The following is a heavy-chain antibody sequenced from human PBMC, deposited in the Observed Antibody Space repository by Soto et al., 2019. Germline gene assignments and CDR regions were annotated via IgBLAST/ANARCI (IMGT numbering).Heavy chain of an antibody. CDR2: IYYSGST. V-gene: IGHV4-39*01. D-gene: IGHD6-13*01. J-gene: IGHJ6*02. CDR1: GGSISSSSYY. CDR3: ARVYSSSWVSSYYYGKDV. Sequence: SETLSLTCTVSGGSISSSSYYWGWIRQPPGKGLGWIGSIYYSGSTYYNPSLKSRVTISVDTSRNQFSLKLSSVPAADTAVCYCARVYSSSWVSSYYYGKDVSGQGTTVTVSS.